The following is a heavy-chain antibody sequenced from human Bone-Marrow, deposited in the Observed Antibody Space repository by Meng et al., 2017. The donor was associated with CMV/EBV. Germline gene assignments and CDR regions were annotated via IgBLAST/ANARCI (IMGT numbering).Heavy chain of an antibody. CDR3: ARGRPVSTSCWSCHWFDP. J-gene: IGHJ5*02. CDR2: MNPNSGNT. V-gene: IGHV1-8*01. Sequence: ASVKVSCKASGYTFTSYDFNWVRQATGQGLEWMGWMNPNSGNTGYAQKFQGRVTMTRDTSISTAYMELSRLRSEDTAVYYCARGRPVSTSCWSCHWFDPWGQGTLVTVSS. CDR1: GYTFTSYD. D-gene: IGHD2-2*01.